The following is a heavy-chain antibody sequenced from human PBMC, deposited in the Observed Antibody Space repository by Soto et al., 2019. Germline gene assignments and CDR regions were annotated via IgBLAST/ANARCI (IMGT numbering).Heavy chain of an antibody. CDR2: MHFTGST. D-gene: IGHD3-3*01. J-gene: IGHJ6*03. Sequence: PSETLSLTCTCSGGSIRKYYWNWIRHPPGKGLEWIGDMHFTGSTSYNPSLKSRVSRSVDTSKNQFSLKLTSVTAADTAVYYCSRLSVFWSASLGELYSYMDVWGTGTTVTVPS. V-gene: IGHV4-59*01. CDR3: SRLSVFWSASLGELYSYMDV. CDR1: GGSIRKYY.